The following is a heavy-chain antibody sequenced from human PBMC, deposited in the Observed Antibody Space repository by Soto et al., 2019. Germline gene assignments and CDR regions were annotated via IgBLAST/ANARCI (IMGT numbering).Heavy chain of an antibody. J-gene: IGHJ6*02. D-gene: IGHD3-3*02. CDR2: INHSGST. V-gene: IGHV4-34*01. CDR3: ARGFHFYYYYGMDV. CDR1: GGSFSGYY. Sequence: NPSETLSLTCAAYGGSFSGYYWSWIRQPPGKGLEWIGEINHSGSTNYNPSLKSRVTISVDTSKNQFSLKLSSVTAADTAVYYCARGFHFYYYYGMDVWGQGTTVTVSS.